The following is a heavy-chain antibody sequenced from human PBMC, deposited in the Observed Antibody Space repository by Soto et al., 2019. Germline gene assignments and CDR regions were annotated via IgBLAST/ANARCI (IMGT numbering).Heavy chain of an antibody. V-gene: IGHV1-8*01. Sequence: QVQLVQSGAEVKKPGASVKVSCKASGYTFTSYDINWVRQATGQGLEWMGWMNPNSGNTGYAQKFKVRATMTRNTSISTAYMELSSLRSQYTAVYYCARSTNDYGDRHWGQGPLVTVSS. D-gene: IGHD4-17*01. J-gene: IGHJ4*02. CDR1: GYTFTSYD. CDR2: MNPNSGNT. CDR3: ARSTNDYGDRH.